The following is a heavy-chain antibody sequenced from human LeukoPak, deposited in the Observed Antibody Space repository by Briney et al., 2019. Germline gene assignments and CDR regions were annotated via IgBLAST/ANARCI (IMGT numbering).Heavy chain of an antibody. CDR1: GYTFTSYY. J-gene: IGHJ6*03. Sequence: ASVKVSCKASGYTFTSYYMHWVRQAPGQGLEWMGIINPSGGSTSYAQKFQGRVTMTRDTSISTAYMELSRLRSDDTAVYYCARGPQWLVRYYYYMDVWGKGTTVTVSS. CDR3: ARGPQWLVRYYYYMDV. V-gene: IGHV1-46*01. CDR2: INPSGGST. D-gene: IGHD6-19*01.